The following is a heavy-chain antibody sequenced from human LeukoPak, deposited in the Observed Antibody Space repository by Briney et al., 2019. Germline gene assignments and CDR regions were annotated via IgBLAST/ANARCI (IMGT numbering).Heavy chain of an antibody. CDR3: ARDIVAVPAAPAAFDI. V-gene: IGHV1-2*02. D-gene: IGHD2-2*01. CDR2: INPNSGGT. CDR1: GYTFTGYY. J-gene: IGHJ3*02. Sequence: GASVKVSCKASGYTFTGYYMHWVRQAPGQGLEWMGWINPNSGGTNYAQKFQGRVTMTRDTSISTAYMELSRLRSDDTAVYYCARDIVAVPAAPAAFDIWGQGTMVTVSS.